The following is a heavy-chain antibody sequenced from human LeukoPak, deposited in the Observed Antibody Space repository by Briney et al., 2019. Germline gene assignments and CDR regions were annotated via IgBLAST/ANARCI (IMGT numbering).Heavy chain of an antibody. V-gene: IGHV3-23*01. D-gene: IGHD5-18*01. CDR1: GFTFSSYA. Sequence: GGSLRLSCAASGFTFSSYAMSWVRQAPGKGLEWVSAISGSGGSTYYADSVKGRFTISRDNSKNTLYLQMSSLRAEDTAVYYCAKADTAMGSPTWGQGTLVTVSS. CDR3: AKADTAMGSPT. CDR2: ISGSGGST. J-gene: IGHJ5*02.